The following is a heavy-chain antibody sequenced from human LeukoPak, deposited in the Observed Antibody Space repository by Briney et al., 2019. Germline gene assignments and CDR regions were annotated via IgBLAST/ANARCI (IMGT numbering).Heavy chain of an antibody. Sequence: GGSLRLSCAASGFTFSSYSMNWVRQAPGKGLEWVSSISSSGSYIYYADSVKGRFTISRDNAKNSLYLQMNSLRAEDTAVYYCAREKLRGVDYWGQGTLVTVSS. D-gene: IGHD3-10*01. CDR1: GFTFSSYS. CDR3: AREKLRGVDY. CDR2: ISSSGSYI. V-gene: IGHV3-21*01. J-gene: IGHJ4*02.